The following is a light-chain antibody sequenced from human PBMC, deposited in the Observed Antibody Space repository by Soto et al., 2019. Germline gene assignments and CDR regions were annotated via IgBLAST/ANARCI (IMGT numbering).Light chain of an antibody. CDR1: QDVSSW. V-gene: IGKV1-12*01. CDR3: QQANSFPWT. Sequence: DLQMTQSPSSVSASVGDRVTITCRASQDVSSWLAWYQQRPGKAPKLLIYAASSLQSGVPSRFSGSGSSTYFTLTISSLQPEDFATYFCQQANSFPWTFGQGTKVEI. J-gene: IGKJ1*01. CDR2: AAS.